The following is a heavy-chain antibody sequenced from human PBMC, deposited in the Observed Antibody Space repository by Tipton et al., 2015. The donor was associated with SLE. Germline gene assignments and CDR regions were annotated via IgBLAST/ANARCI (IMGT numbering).Heavy chain of an antibody. CDR2: VNEHGSEG. CDR1: GFTFSSYN. D-gene: IGHD1-26*01. Sequence: GSLRLSCAASGFTFSSYNLNWVRLAPGKGLEWVASVNEHGSEGYYVDSLKGRFTISRDNAKNSLYLQVTSLRAEDTAVYYCARDARGSYYEDWGQGTLVTVSS. V-gene: IGHV3-7*01. CDR3: ARDARGSYYED. J-gene: IGHJ4*02.